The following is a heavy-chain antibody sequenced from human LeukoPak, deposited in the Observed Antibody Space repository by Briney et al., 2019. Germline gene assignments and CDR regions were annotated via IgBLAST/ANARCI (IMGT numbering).Heavy chain of an antibody. CDR2: IYPDDSRT. Sequence: GESLKISCKGSAYRFSIYWIAWVRQMPGKGLEWMGMIYPDDSRTEYSPSFQGQITFSADRSTTTAYLQWRSLKASDTATYYCARRRVADFEDAFDVWGQGTVVTVSS. V-gene: IGHV5-51*01. CDR3: ARRRVADFEDAFDV. D-gene: IGHD3-9*01. J-gene: IGHJ3*01. CDR1: AYRFSIYW.